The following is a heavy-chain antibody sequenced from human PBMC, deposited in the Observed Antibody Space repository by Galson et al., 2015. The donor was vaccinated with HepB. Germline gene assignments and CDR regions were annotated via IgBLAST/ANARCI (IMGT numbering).Heavy chain of an antibody. D-gene: IGHD1/OR15-1a*01. CDR3: ARATSRGGTSFDY. CDR1: GYTFTSYA. Sequence: SVKVSCKASGYTFTSYAMHWVRQAPGQRLEWMGWINAGNGNTKYSQKFQGRVTITRDTSASTAYMELSSLRSEDTAVYYCARATSRGGTSFDYWGQGTLVTVSS. V-gene: IGHV1-3*01. J-gene: IGHJ4*02. CDR2: INAGNGNT.